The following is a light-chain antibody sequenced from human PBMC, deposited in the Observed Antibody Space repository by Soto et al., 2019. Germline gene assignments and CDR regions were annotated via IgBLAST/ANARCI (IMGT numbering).Light chain of an antibody. J-gene: IGLJ2*01. CDR3: CSYAGSSTLVV. CDR2: EDN. CDR1: SSGIGSYDR. V-gene: IGLV2-23*01. Sequence: QSVLTQPASVSGSPGQSITISCTGTSSGIGSYDRVYWYQWHPGKAPKLIIYEDNRRTSEISNRFSGSKSGNTASLTISGLQAEDGGDSYCCSYAGSSTLVVFGAGSKLAVL.